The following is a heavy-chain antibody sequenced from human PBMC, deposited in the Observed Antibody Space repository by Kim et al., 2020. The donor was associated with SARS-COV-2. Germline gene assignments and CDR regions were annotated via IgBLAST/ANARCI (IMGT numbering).Heavy chain of an antibody. CDR3: ARDLGGYFDY. Sequence: NQYYVASVKGRFTISRDNSKTTRYLQMNSLGAEDTAVYYCARDLGGYFDYWGQGTLVTVSS. J-gene: IGHJ4*02. V-gene: IGHV3-30*01. D-gene: IGHD3-3*01. CDR2: NQ.